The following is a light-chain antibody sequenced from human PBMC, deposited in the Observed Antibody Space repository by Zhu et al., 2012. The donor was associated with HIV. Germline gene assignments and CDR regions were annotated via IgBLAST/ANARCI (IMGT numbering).Light chain of an antibody. V-gene: IGKV3D-20*02. J-gene: IGKJ1*01. Sequence: EIVLTQSPATLSLSPGERATLSCRASQSIRGNYLAWYQQKPGQAPRLLISAASTRTPDIPDRFSGSGSGTDFTLTISSLQPEDFAVYYCQHRDTWPPWTFGQGTRVE. CDR2: AAS. CDR1: QSIRGNY. CDR3: QHRDTWPPWT.